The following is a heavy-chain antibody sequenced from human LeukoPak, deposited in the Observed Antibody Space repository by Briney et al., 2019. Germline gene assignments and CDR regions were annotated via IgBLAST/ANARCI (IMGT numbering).Heavy chain of an antibody. J-gene: IGHJ6*03. D-gene: IGHD1-1*01. CDR1: GYTFTSYD. CDR3: ARGLITTKGYYMDV. Sequence: ASVKVSCKASGYTFTSYDNNWVRQATGQGLEWMGWMNPNSGNTGYAQKFQGRVTITRNTSISTAYMELSSLRSEDTAVYYCARGLITTKGYYMDVWGKGATVTVSS. CDR2: MNPNSGNT. V-gene: IGHV1-8*03.